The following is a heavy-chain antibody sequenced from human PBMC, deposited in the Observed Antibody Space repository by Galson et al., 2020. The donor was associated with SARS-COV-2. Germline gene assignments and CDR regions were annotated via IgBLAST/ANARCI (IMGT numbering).Heavy chain of an antibody. Sequence: RGPLRLSCTASGFNFRRYGMHWVRQAPGKWLESVAVIWYDGSNTYYADSVKCRFTISRENSKDTLYLQLNSLRAEDTAVYYCAKDGPKWAETTGFYLDYWGQGTLVTVSS. CDR1: GFNFRRYG. CDR2: IWYDGSNT. CDR3: AKDGPKWAETTGFYLDY. J-gene: IGHJ4*02. D-gene: IGHD4-17*01. V-gene: IGHV3-33*06.